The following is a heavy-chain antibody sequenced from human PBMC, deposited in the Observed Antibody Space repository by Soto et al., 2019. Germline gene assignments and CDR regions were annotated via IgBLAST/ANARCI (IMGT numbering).Heavy chain of an antibody. J-gene: IGHJ4*02. D-gene: IGHD5-18*01. CDR2: IIPIFGTA. CDR3: ARDPDTAMVTKLGDY. V-gene: IGHV1-69*13. Sequence: SGKVSCKASGGTFSSYAISWVRQAPVQGLEWMGGIIPIFGTANYAQKFQGRVTITADESTSTAYMELSSLRSEDTAVYYCARDPDTAMVTKLGDYWGQGTLVTVSS. CDR1: GGTFSSYA.